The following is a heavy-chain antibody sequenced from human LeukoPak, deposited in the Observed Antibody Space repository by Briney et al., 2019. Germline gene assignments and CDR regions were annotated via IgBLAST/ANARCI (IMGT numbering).Heavy chain of an antibody. J-gene: IGHJ3*02. D-gene: IGHD1-14*01. CDR1: GFTVSSNY. CDR2: IHEDGSDK. V-gene: IGHV3-7*05. Sequence: GGSLRLSCAASGFTVSSNYMSWVRQAPGKGLEWVANIHEDGSDKYYVDSVKGRFTISRDNAKNSLYLQMNSLRADDTAVYYCARTLRLGTPRAFDIWGRGTLVTVSS. CDR3: ARTLRLGTPRAFDI.